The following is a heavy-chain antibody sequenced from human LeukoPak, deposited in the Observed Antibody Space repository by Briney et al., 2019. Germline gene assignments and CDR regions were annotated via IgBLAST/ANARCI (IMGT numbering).Heavy chain of an antibody. CDR2: IRFDGSTK. Sequence: GGSLRLTCTASGISLNTYGMHWVRQAPGKGLEWVAFIRFDGSTKNYADSVKGRFTISRDNSNNTLYLQMNSLRLEDTAVYFCAKDSFRSRYYFDYWGQGTLVTVPS. CDR1: GISLNTYG. J-gene: IGHJ4*02. CDR3: AKDSFRSRYYFDY. V-gene: IGHV3-30*02. D-gene: IGHD3-16*01.